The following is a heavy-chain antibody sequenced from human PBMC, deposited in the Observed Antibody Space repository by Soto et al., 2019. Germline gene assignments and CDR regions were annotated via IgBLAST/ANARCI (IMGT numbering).Heavy chain of an antibody. CDR2: ISGSASNI. CDR1: GFTFSSYS. CDR3: ARDGHCISSSCFFLPDY. J-gene: IGHJ4*02. V-gene: IGHV3-21*01. Sequence: GGSLRLSCAASGFTFSSYSMSWVRQAPGKGLEWVSSISGSASNIRYADSVKGRFTISRDTAENSLYLQLNSLRAEDTALYYCARDGHCISSSCFFLPDYWGQGTLVTVSS. D-gene: IGHD2-2*01.